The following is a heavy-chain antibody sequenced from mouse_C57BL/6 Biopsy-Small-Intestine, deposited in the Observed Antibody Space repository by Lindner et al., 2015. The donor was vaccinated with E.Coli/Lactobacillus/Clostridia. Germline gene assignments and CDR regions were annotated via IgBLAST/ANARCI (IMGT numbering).Heavy chain of an antibody. CDR2: INTNTGNP. Sequence: VKVSCKASGYTFTSYAMNWVRQAPGQGLEWMGWINTNTGNPTYAQGFTGRFVFSLDASVSTAYLQISSLKAEDTAVYYCARKSVPATVLSRGWFAPWGQGTLVTVSS. D-gene: IGHD3-3*01. J-gene: IGHJ4*01. CDR1: GYTFTSYA. CDR3: ARKSVPATVLSRGWFAP. V-gene: IGHV9-3*02.